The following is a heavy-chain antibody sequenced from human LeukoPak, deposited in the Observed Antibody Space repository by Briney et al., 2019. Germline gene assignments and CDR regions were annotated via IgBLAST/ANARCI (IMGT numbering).Heavy chain of an antibody. CDR3: ARVDSNSYYYYYNYMDV. V-gene: IGHV3-48*04. D-gene: IGHD2/OR15-2a*01. CDR2: ISSSSTTI. Sequence: GGSLRLSCAASGFTFSSYNMNWVRQAPGKGLEWVSYISSSSTTIYYADSVKGRFTISRDNAKNSLYLQMNSLRAEDTAVYYCARVDSNSYYYYYNYMDVWDKGTTVTVSS. J-gene: IGHJ6*03. CDR1: GFTFSSYN.